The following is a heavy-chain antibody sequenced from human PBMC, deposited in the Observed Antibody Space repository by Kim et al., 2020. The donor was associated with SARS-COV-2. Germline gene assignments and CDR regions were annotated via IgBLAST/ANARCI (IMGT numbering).Heavy chain of an antibody. D-gene: IGHD6-13*01. J-gene: IGHJ5*02. Sequence: AQKFQGRVTITADESTSTAYMELSSLRSEDTAVYYCARTGLAADEDWFDPWGQGTLVTVSS. CDR3: ARTGLAADEDWFDP. V-gene: IGHV1-69*01.